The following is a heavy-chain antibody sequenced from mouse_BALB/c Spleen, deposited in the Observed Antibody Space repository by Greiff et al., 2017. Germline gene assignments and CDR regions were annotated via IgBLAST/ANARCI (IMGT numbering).Heavy chain of an antibody. Sequence: EVKLVETGGGLVQPKGSLKLSCAASGFTFNTNAMNWVRQAPGKGLEWVARIRSKSNNYATYYADSVKDRFTISRDDSKSMLYLQMNNLKTEDTAMDYCVSEGGLRSVYYAMDYWGQGTSVTVSS. J-gene: IGHJ4*01. CDR1: GFTFNTNA. V-gene: IGHV10S3*01. D-gene: IGHD2-4*01. CDR3: VSEGGLRSVYYAMDY. CDR2: IRSKSNNYAT.